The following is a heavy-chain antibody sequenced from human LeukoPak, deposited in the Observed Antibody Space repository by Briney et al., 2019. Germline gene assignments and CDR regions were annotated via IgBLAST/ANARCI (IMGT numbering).Heavy chain of an antibody. J-gene: IGHJ6*02. CDR3: ARDRPDIVVVPDASGGMDV. Sequence: TLSLTCAVYGGSFSGYYWSWIRQPPGKGLEWIGEINHSGSTNYNPSLKSRVTISVDTPKNQFSLKLSSVTAADTAVYYCARDRPDIVVVPDASGGMDVWGQGTTVTVSS. D-gene: IGHD2-2*01. V-gene: IGHV4-34*09. CDR1: GGSFSGYY. CDR2: INHSGST.